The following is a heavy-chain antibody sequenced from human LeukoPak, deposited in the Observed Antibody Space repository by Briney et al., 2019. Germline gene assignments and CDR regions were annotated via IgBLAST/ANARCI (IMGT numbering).Heavy chain of an antibody. CDR1: GFAFSIYE. D-gene: IGHD6-13*01. Sequence: GGSLRLSCTASGFAFSIYEMDWVRQAPGKGLEWVSYISSSGSYIQYAESVKGRFTISRDNAEKSLFLQMNCLRDEDTAVYYCARDPGYSSTGVDAFDIWGRGTMVTVSS. V-gene: IGHV3-48*03. CDR3: ARDPGYSSTGVDAFDI. J-gene: IGHJ3*02. CDR2: ISSSGSYI.